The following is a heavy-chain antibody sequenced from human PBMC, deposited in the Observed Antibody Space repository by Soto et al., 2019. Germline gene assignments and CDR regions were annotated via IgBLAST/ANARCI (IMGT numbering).Heavy chain of an antibody. CDR2: ISYDGSNK. V-gene: IGHV3-30*18. J-gene: IGHJ6*02. D-gene: IGHD3-3*01. Sequence: GGSLRLSCAASGFTFSSYGMHWVRQAPGKGLEWVAVISYDGSNKYYADSVKGRFTISRDNSKNTLYLQMNSLRAEDTAVYYCAKSRYDFWSGYPNYYYYGMGVWGQGTTVTVSS. CDR3: AKSRYDFWSGYPNYYYYGMGV. CDR1: GFTFSSYG.